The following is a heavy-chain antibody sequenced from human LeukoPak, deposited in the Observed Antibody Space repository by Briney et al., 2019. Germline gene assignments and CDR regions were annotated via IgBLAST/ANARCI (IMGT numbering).Heavy chain of an antibody. CDR2: IYCSGST. CDR3: ARSRDYGDLYYFDY. J-gene: IGHJ4*02. Sequence: KPSETLSLTCTDSGGSISSYYWSWIRQPPGKGLEWIGYIYCSGSTNYNPSLKSRVTISVDTSKNQFSLKLSSVTAADTAVYYCARSRDYGDLYYFDYWGQGTLVTVSS. D-gene: IGHD4-17*01. CDR1: GGSISSYY. V-gene: IGHV4-59*01.